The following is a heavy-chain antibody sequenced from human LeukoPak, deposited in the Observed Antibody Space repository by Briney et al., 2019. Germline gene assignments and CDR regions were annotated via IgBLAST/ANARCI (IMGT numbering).Heavy chain of an antibody. D-gene: IGHD1-20*01. CDR2: IWYDGSNK. Sequence: GGSLRLSCAASGFTFGSYSMDWVRQAPGKGLEWVALIWYDGSNKYYVDSVKGRFTISRDNSKNTVYLQMNSLRAEDTAVYYCARGVFAGDLLTGYWYFDLWGRGTLVTVSS. CDR3: ARGVFAGDLLTGYWYFDL. V-gene: IGHV3-33*08. J-gene: IGHJ2*01. CDR1: GFTFGSYS.